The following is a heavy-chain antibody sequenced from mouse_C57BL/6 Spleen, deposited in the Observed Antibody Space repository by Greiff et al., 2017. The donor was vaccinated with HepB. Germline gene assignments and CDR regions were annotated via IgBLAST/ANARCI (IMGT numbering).Heavy chain of an antibody. V-gene: IGHV6-6*01. CDR2: IRNKANNHAT. J-gene: IGHJ3*01. Sequence: EVKVVESGGGLVQPGGSMKLSCAASGFTFSDAWMDWVRQSPEKGLEWVAEIRNKANNHATYYAESVKGRFTISRDDSKSSVYLQMNSLRAEDTVIYYCTKAIYYYGSSPWFAYWGQGTLVTVSA. D-gene: IGHD1-1*01. CDR1: GFTFSDAW. CDR3: TKAIYYYGSSPWFAY.